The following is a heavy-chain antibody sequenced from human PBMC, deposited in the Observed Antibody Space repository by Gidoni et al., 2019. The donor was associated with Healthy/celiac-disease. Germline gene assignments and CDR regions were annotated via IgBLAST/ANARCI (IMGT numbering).Heavy chain of an antibody. CDR3: ARALIVGAFLADY. V-gene: IGHV1-2*02. J-gene: IGHJ4*02. CDR2: INPNSGGT. CDR1: GYTCTGYD. Sequence: QVQLVQSGAEVKKPGAAVKVSCKASGYTCTGYDMHWVRQAPGQVLEWMGWINPNSGGTNYAQKFQVMVTMTRDTSISTAYMELSRLRSDDTAVYYCARALIVGAFLADYWGQGTLVTVSS. D-gene: IGHD1-26*01.